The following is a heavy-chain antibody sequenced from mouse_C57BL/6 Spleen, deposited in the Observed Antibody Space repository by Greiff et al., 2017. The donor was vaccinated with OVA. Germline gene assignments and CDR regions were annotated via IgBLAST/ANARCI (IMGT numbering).Heavy chain of an antibody. V-gene: IGHV1-15*01. Sequence: VQLQQSGAELVRPGASVTLSCKASGYTFTDYEMHWVKQTPVHGLEWIGAIDPETGGTAYNQKFKGKAILTADNSSSTAYMELRSLTSEDSAVYYCTSRAWFAYWGQGTLVTVSA. CDR1: GYTFTDYE. CDR2: IDPETGGT. J-gene: IGHJ3*01. CDR3: TSRAWFAY.